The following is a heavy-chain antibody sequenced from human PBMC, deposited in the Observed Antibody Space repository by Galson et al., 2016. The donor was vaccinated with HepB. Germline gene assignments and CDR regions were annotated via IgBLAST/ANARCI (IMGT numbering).Heavy chain of an antibody. V-gene: IGHV3-21*01. CDR3: ARGSGDYSWAPWGYYYGMDV. Sequence: SLRLSCAASGFTFSSFSINWVRQAPVRGLEWVSSISSSSNFIYYAASVKGRFTISRDSAKNSLCLQMSSLRAEDTAAYYCARGSGDYSWAPWGYYYGMDVWGQGTTGTVSS. D-gene: IGHD3-10*01. CDR1: GFTFSSFS. J-gene: IGHJ6*02. CDR2: ISSSSNFI.